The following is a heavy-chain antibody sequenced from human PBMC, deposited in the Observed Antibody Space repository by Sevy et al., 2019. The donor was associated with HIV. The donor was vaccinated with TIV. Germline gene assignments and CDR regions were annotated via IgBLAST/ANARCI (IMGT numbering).Heavy chain of an antibody. V-gene: IGHV3-30*18. J-gene: IGHJ3*02. CDR1: GFTFSSYG. CDR2: ISFDGSNK. CDR3: AKDLTVVTSGAFDI. Sequence: GGSLRLSCAASGFTFSSYGMHWVHQAPGKGLEWVAVISFDGSNKYYADSVKGRFTISRDNSKNTLYLQMNSLRAEDTAVYYCAKDLTVVTSGAFDIWGQGTMVTVSS. D-gene: IGHD2-21*02.